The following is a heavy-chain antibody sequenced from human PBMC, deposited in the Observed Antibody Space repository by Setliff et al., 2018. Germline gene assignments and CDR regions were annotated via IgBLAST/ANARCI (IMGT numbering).Heavy chain of an antibody. J-gene: IGHJ4*02. CDR3: AGPSFDY. CDR1: GLTFSIYA. CDR2: ISSSSSTT. Sequence: GGSLRLSCAASGLTFSIYAMSWVRQAPGKGLEWVSVISSSSSTTYYADSVKGRFTISRDNAKNSLYLQMNSLRAEDTAVYYCAGPSFDYWGQGSLVTVSS. V-gene: IGHV3-48*01.